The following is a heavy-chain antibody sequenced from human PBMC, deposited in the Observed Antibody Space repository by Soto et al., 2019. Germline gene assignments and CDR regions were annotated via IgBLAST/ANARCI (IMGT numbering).Heavy chain of an antibody. Sequence: GASVKVSCKASGYTFSSYAMSWVRQAPGKGLEWVSAISGSGGSTYYADSVKGRFTISRDNSKNTLYLQMNSLRAEDTAVYYCAKGKAAGTGFYYGMDVWGQGTTVTVSS. CDR1: GYTFSSYA. D-gene: IGHD6-13*01. V-gene: IGHV3-23*01. CDR3: AKGKAAGTGFYYGMDV. J-gene: IGHJ6*02. CDR2: ISGSGGST.